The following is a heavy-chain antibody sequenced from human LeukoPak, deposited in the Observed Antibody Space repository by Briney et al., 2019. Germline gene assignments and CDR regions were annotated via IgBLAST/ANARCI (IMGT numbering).Heavy chain of an antibody. D-gene: IGHD5-12*01. Sequence: SETLSLTCTVSGGSISRNYWSWIRKPPGKGLQWIGYIYYTGSINYNPSLKSRVTTSVDTSKNQFSLRLSSVTAADTAVYYCARALGSVGYVYFDYWGQGTLVTVSS. CDR3: ARALGSVGYVYFDY. CDR2: IYYTGSI. V-gene: IGHV4-59*01. CDR1: GGSISRNY. J-gene: IGHJ4*02.